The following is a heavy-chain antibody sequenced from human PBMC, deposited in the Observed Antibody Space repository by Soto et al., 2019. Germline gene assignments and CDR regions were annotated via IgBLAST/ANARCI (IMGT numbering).Heavy chain of an antibody. Sequence: QVQLVESGGGVVQPGRSLRLSCAASGFTFSSYGMHWVRQAPGKGLEWVAVIWYDGSNKYYADSVKGRFTISRDNSKNTLYLQMNSLRAEDTAVYYCARDEVDAGIPLFDYWGQGTLVTVSS. D-gene: IGHD2-2*02. CDR1: GFTFSSYG. V-gene: IGHV3-33*01. CDR2: IWYDGSNK. J-gene: IGHJ4*02. CDR3: ARDEVDAGIPLFDY.